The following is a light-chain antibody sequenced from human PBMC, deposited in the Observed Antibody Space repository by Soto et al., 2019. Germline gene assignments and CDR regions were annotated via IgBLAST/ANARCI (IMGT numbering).Light chain of an antibody. CDR3: QQHTNWPPWT. CDR2: GAS. V-gene: IGKV3-15*01. J-gene: IGKJ1*01. CDR1: QSIGYY. Sequence: EILLTRSPDTLSLSPGERATLSCRASQSIGYYLAWYQEKPGQAPRLLMYGASTRAAGISARFTGSGSGTEFTLTISSLQSEEFAVYDCQQHTNWPPWTFGEGTMV.